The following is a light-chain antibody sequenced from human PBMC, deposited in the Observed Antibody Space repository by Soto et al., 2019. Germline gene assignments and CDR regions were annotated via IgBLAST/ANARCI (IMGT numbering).Light chain of an antibody. CDR1: QSISSY. CDR2: AAS. V-gene: IGKV1-39*01. Sequence: DIQMTQSPSSLSASVGDRVTITCRASQSISSYLNWYQQKPGKAPKXLIYAASSLQSGVPSRFSGSGSGTDLTLTISSLQPEDFATYYCQQSYSTPRTFGQGTKVDIK. CDR3: QQSYSTPRT. J-gene: IGKJ1*01.